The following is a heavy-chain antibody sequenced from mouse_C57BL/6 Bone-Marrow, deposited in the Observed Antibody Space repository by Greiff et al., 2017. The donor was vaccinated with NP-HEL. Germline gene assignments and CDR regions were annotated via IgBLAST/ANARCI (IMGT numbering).Heavy chain of an antibody. Sequence: QVQLQQSGAELVMPGASVKLSCKASGYTFTSYWMHWVKQRPGQGLEWIGEIDPSDSYTNYNQKFKGKSTLTVDKSSSTAYMQLSSLTSEDSAVYYCAKSRIAYWGQGTLVTVSA. CDR2: IDPSDSYT. J-gene: IGHJ3*01. CDR3: AKSRIAY. CDR1: GYTFTSYW. V-gene: IGHV1-69*01.